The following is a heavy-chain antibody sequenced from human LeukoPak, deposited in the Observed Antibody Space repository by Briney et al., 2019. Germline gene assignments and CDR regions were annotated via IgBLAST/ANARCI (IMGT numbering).Heavy chain of an antibody. J-gene: IGHJ4*02. V-gene: IGHV4-59*08. CDR3: ARYSGYLDYYFDY. D-gene: IGHD5-12*01. Sequence: SETLSLTCTVSGGSISSYYWTWIRQPPGKGLEWIGDIYYSGSTNYNPSLKSRVTISVDTSKNQFSLKLSSVTAADTAVYYCARYSGYLDYYFDYWGQGTLVTVSS. CDR2: IYYSGST. CDR1: GGSISSYY.